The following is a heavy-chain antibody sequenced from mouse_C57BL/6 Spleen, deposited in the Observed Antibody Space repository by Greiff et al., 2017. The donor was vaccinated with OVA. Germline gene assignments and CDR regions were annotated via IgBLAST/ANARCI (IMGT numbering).Heavy chain of an antibody. Sequence: QVQLQQSGAELASPGASVTLSCKASGYTFTDHIMNWVKKRPGQGLEWIGRIYPVSGETNYNQKFMGKATFSVDRSSSTVYMVLNSLTSEDPAVYYCGRGEGIYYGNYDWYFDVWGTGTTVTVSS. V-gene: IGHV1-11*01. D-gene: IGHD2-1*01. CDR1: GYTFTDHI. J-gene: IGHJ1*03. CDR3: GRGEGIYYGNYDWYFDV. CDR2: IYPVSGET.